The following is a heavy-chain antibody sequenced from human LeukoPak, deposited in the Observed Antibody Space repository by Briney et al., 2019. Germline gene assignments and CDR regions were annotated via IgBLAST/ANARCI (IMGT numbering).Heavy chain of an antibody. CDR3: ARAARLLDC. J-gene: IGHJ4*02. CDR2: IKEDGSEK. CDR1: KFTFSSYW. V-gene: IGHV3-7*01. Sequence: GGAVTRSCRGSKFTFSSYWMTWVHQAPGKGLEWVASIKEDGSEKYYVDSVKGRFTISRDNAKNSLYLQMNSLRAEDTAIYFCARAARLLDCWGQGTLVTVSS. D-gene: IGHD4-11*01.